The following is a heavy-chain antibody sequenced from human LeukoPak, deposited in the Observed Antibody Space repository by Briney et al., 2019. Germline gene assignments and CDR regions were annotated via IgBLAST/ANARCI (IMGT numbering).Heavy chain of an antibody. CDR2: INPNSGGT. Sequence: GASVKVSCKASGYTFTGYYMHWVRQAPGQGLEWMGWINPNSGGTNYAQKFQGRVTMTRDTSISTAYMELSSLRSEDTAVYYCARSGIAAAGRGNWFDPWGQGTLVTVSS. CDR1: GYTFTGYY. V-gene: IGHV1-2*02. D-gene: IGHD6-13*01. CDR3: ARSGIAAAGRGNWFDP. J-gene: IGHJ5*02.